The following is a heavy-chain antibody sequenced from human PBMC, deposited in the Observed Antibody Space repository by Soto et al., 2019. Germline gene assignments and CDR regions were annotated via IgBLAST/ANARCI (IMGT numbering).Heavy chain of an antibody. CDR2: IYYSGST. V-gene: IGHV4-39*01. J-gene: IGHJ4*02. CDR3: ARLPRGYSGFGGGYYFVS. Sequence: SETLSLTCTVSGGSISSSSYYWAWIRQPPGKGLEWFGNIYYSGSTYYNPSLRSRVTISVDTSKNQLSLKLHSVTAADTAVYHCARLPRGYSGFGGGYYFVSRGQGILVTVSS. CDR1: GGSISSSSYY. D-gene: IGHD5-12*01.